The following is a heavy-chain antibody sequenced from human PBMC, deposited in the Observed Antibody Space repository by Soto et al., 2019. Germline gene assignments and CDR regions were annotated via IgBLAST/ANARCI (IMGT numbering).Heavy chain of an antibody. D-gene: IGHD2-15*01. Sequence: GASGKVSCKTSGFTVRSSAVQWVRQALGQRLEWIGWLVVGTGNTNYAQKFQQRVTISSDRSTNTVSMELSSLTSEDTAVYYCATGAYCSGGSCSDYYYYYYGMDLWGQGTTVTVSS. J-gene: IGHJ6*02. CDR1: GFTVRSSA. V-gene: IGHV1-58*01. CDR2: LVVGTGNT. CDR3: ATGAYCSGGSCSDYYYYYYGMDL.